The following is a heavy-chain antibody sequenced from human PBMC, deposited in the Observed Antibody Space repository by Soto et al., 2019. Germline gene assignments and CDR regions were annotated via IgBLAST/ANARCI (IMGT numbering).Heavy chain of an antibody. J-gene: IGHJ6*02. V-gene: IGHV1-18*01. CDR1: SYTFPTYV. D-gene: IGHD4-17*01. CDR2: VGAYSGNT. Sequence: VKCSCKTSSYTFPTYVITLVRHAPGQGLEGMGWVGAYSGNTNYAQKYQDRVTMTTDTFKSTGYMELRRLTSDDTAVYYCARGYGDYVYGMDFWGQGAMVTVSS. CDR3: ARGYGDYVYGMDF.